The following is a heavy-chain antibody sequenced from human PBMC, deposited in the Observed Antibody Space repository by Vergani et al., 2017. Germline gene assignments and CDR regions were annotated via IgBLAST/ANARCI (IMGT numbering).Heavy chain of an antibody. Sequence: VHLVESGGGVVQPGGSLRLSCAASGFIFNYYGINWVRQAPGKGLEWVGRTRNKANSYTTEYAASVKGRFSISRDDSKNSLHLQMNSLKIEDSALYYCARSTNFHSYXDSLVYYYYYMDVWGKGTTVTVSS. V-gene: IGHV3-72*01. J-gene: IGHJ6*03. CDR2: TRNKANSYTT. CDR3: ARSTNFHSYXDSLVYYYYYMDV. CDR1: GFIFNYYG. D-gene: IGHD5-18*01.